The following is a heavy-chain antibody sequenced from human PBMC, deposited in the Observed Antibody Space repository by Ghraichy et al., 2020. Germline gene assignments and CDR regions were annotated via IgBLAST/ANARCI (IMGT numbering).Heavy chain of an antibody. CDR1: GGSISSSSYY. D-gene: IGHD1-1*01. V-gene: IGHV4-39*01. CDR2: INYSGNT. CDR3: ARHRRTGTMYAAFDI. J-gene: IGHJ3*02. Sequence: SETLSLTCTVSGGSISSSSYYWGWIRQPPGKGLEWIGSINYSGNTYYNPSLKSRVTISVDTSKNQFSLKLSSVTAADTAVFSCARHRRTGTMYAAFDIWGQGTMVTVSS.